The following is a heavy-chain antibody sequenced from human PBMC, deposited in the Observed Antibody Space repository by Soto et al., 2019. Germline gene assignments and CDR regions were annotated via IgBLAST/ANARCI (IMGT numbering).Heavy chain of an antibody. V-gene: IGHV4-31*03. CDR3: ARLDYYDSRELRWFAP. J-gene: IGHJ5*02. CDR1: GGSISSGGYY. Sequence: SETLSLTCTVSGGSISSGGYYWSWIRQHPGKGLEWIGYIYYSGSTYYNPSLKSRVTISVDTSKNQFSLKLSSVTAADTAVYYCARLDYYDSRELRWFAPWGQGTLVTVSS. CDR2: IYYSGST. D-gene: IGHD3-22*01.